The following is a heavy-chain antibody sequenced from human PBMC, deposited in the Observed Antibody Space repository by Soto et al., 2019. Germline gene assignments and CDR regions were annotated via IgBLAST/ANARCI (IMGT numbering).Heavy chain of an antibody. V-gene: IGHV4-39*01. CDR1: GGSISSSSYY. J-gene: IGHJ5*02. CDR3: ARHVVLLWFGELFKNNWFDP. Sequence: SETLSLTCTVSGGSISSSSYYWGWIRQPPGKGLEWIGSIYYSGSTYYNPSLKSRVTISVDTSKNQFSLKLSSVTAADTAVYYCARHVVLLWFGELFKNNWFDPWGQGTLVTVS. D-gene: IGHD3-10*01. CDR2: IYYSGST.